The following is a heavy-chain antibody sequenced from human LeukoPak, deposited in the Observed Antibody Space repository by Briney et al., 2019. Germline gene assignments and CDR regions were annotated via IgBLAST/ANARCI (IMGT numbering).Heavy chain of an antibody. Sequence: PGGSLRLSCAASGFTFGSYAMSWVRQAPGKGLEWVSVIYSGGSTYYADSVKGRFTISRDNSKNTLYLQMNSLRAEDTAVYYCAGLYGDYGPYYFDYWGQGTLVTVSS. CDR3: AGLYGDYGPYYFDY. CDR2: IYSGGST. J-gene: IGHJ4*02. CDR1: GFTFGSYA. D-gene: IGHD4-17*01. V-gene: IGHV3-53*01.